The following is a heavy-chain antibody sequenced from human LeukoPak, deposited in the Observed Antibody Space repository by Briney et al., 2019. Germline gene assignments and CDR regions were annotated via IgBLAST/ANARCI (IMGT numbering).Heavy chain of an antibody. CDR3: ARDKALMLRGVIIRENYYYYMDV. CDR1: EFTFASYW. CDR2: IKEDGSQK. J-gene: IGHJ6*03. V-gene: IGHV3-7*01. D-gene: IGHD3-10*01. Sequence: SGGSLRLSCAASEFTFASYWMSWVRQPPGKGLEWVANIKEDGSQKYNVDSLKGRFTISRDNAKNSLYLQMNSLRAEDTAVYYCARDKALMLRGVIIRENYYYYMDVCGKGTTVTISS.